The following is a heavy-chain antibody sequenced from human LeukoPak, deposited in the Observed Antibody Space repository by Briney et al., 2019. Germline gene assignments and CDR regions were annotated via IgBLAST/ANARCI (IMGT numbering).Heavy chain of an antibody. Sequence: GGSLRLSCAASGFTFSRYWMHWVRQAPGKGLVWVSRINNDGSNTYYADSVKGRFTISRDNAKNTLYLQMDGLRAEDTALYYCARYGTDPFDIWGQGTLVTISS. CDR3: ARYGTDPFDI. CDR2: INNDGSNT. CDR1: GFTFSRYW. J-gene: IGHJ3*02. V-gene: IGHV3-74*01. D-gene: IGHD4-17*01.